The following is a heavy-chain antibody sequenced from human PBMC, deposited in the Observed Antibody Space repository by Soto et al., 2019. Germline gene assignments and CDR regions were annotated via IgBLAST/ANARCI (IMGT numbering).Heavy chain of an antibody. J-gene: IGHJ5*02. D-gene: IGHD3-10*01. Sequence: SETLSLTCAVYGGSFSGYYWSWIRQPPGKGLEWIGEINHSGSTNYNPSLKSRVTISVDTSKNQFSLKLSYVTAADTAEYYCERGAPVSITMVRGVRGIWFDPWGQGTLGT. V-gene: IGHV4-34*01. CDR2: INHSGST. CDR3: ERGAPVSITMVRGVRGIWFDP. CDR1: GGSFSGYY.